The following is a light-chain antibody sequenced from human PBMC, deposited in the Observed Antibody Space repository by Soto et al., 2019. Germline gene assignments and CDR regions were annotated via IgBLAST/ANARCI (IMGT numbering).Light chain of an antibody. J-gene: IGKJ4*01. CDR2: EVS. Sequence: DIVLTQTPLSSPVTLGQPASISCRSSQSLVHSDGNTYLNWLQQRPGQPPRLLIYEVSNRFSGGPERFSGQGAGTDFTLEISRVEAEDVGVYYCMQTTQFPLTFGGGTKVEIK. CDR3: MQTTQFPLT. CDR1: QSLVHSDGNTY. V-gene: IGKV2-24*01.